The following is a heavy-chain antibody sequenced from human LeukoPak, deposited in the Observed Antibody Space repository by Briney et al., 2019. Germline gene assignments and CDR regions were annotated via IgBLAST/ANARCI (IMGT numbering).Heavy chain of an antibody. J-gene: IGHJ5*02. D-gene: IGHD3-10*01. Sequence: GGSQRLSCAASGFSFSSYNMNWVRQAPGKGLEWVSFISSSSSYIYYVDSVKGRFTISRDNAKNSLYLQMNSLTPEDTAVYYCAKDLMRDRWFGESWGQGTLVTVSS. V-gene: IGHV3-21*01. CDR1: GFSFSSYN. CDR2: ISSSSSYI. CDR3: AKDLMRDRWFGES.